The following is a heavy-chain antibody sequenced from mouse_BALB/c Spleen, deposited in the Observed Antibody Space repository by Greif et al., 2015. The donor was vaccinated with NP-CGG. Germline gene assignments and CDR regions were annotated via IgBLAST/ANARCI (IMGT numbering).Heavy chain of an antibody. D-gene: IGHD2-10*02. CDR1: GFTFSDYY. CDR2: ISDGGSYT. J-gene: IGHJ4*01. Sequence: EVNVVESGGGLVKPGGSLKLSCAASGFTFSDYYMYWVRQTPEKRLEWVATISDGGSYTYYPDSVKGRFTISRDNAKNNLYLQMSSLKSEDTAMYYCARAYGNRDAMDYWGQGTSVTVSS. V-gene: IGHV5-4*02. CDR3: ARAYGNRDAMDY.